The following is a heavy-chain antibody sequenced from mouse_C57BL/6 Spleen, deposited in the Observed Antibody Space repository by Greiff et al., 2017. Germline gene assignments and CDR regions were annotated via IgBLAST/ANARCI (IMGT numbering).Heavy chain of an antibody. V-gene: IGHV1-15*01. CDR2: IDPETGGT. J-gene: IGHJ3*01. Sequence: QVQLKQSGAELVRPGASVTLSCKASGYTFTDYEMHWVKQTPVHGLEWIGAIDPETGGTAYNQKFKGKAILTADKSSSTAYMELRSLTSEDSAVYYGTKEAYYGSVPWFAYWGQGTLVTVSA. CDR3: TKEAYYGSVPWFAY. D-gene: IGHD1-1*01. CDR1: GYTFTDYE.